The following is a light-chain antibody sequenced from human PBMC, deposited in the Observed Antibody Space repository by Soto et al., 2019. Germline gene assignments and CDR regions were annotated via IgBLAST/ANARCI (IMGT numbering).Light chain of an antibody. CDR3: SSYTSSSTLV. Sequence: QSALTQPASVSGSPGQSITISCTGTSSYIGTHNYVSWYQQHPGKVPKLMVYEVTNRPSGVSNRFSGSKSGNTASLTISGLQAEDEADYYCSSYTSSSTLVFGGGTKLTVL. V-gene: IGLV2-14*01. CDR2: EVT. J-gene: IGLJ2*01. CDR1: SSYIGTHNY.